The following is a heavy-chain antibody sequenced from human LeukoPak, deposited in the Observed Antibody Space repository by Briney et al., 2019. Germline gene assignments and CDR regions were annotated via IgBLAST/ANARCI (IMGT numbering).Heavy chain of an antibody. J-gene: IGHJ6*03. CDR3: ARGPPRGKYYYMDV. D-gene: IGHD1-1*01. CDR1: GFTFSSFD. V-gene: IGHV3-13*01. Sequence: GGSLRFSCAASGFTFSSFDMHWVRQPTGQGLEWVSTIGTASDTYYPGSVEGRFTLSRDNAKNSLYLQMNSLTAGDTAVYYCARGPPRGKYYYMDVWGKGTTVTVSS. CDR2: IGTASDT.